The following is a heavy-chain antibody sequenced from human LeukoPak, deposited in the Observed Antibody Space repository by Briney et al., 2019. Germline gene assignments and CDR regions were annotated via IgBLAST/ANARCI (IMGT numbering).Heavy chain of an antibody. CDR3: ARLAVVVPAAIWESGWFDP. CDR1: GGTFSSYT. J-gene: IGHJ5*02. Sequence: SVKVSCKASGGTFSSYTISWVRQAPGQGLEWMGRIIPILGIANYAQKFQGRVTITADKSTSTAYMELSSLRSEDTAVYYCARLAVVVPAAIWESGWFDPWGQGTLATVSS. V-gene: IGHV1-69*02. CDR2: IIPILGIA. D-gene: IGHD2-2*02.